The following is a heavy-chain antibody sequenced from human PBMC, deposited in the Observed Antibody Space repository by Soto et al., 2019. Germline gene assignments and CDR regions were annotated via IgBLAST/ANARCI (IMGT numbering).Heavy chain of an antibody. J-gene: IGHJ6*02. CDR2: IYYSGST. D-gene: IGHD2-2*01. CDR3: ARDRRYCSSTSCPSYYYGMDV. Sequence: SSETLSLTCTVSGGSISSGGYYWSWIRQHPGKGLEWIGCIYYSGSTYYNPSLKSRVTISVDTSKNQFSLKLSSVTAADTAVYYCARDRRYCSSTSCPSYYYGMDVWGQGTTVTVSS. CDR1: GGSISSGGYY. V-gene: IGHV4-31*03.